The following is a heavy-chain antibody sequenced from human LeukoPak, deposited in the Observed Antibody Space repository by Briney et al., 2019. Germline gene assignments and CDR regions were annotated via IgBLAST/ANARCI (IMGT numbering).Heavy chain of an antibody. Sequence: ASVKVSCKASGYTFTSYGISWVRQAPGQGLEWMGGIIPIFGTANYAQKFQGRVTITADESTSTAYMELSSLRSEDTAVYYCARFAVVAANSYGMDVWGQGTTVTVSS. V-gene: IGHV1-69*13. CDR3: ARFAVVAANSYGMDV. J-gene: IGHJ6*02. CDR1: GYTFTSYG. D-gene: IGHD2-15*01. CDR2: IIPIFGTA.